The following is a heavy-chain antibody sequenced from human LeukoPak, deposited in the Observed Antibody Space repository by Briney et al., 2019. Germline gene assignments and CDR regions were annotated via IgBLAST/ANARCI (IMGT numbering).Heavy chain of an antibody. CDR2: IYTSGST. J-gene: IGHJ6*03. Sequence: SETLSLTCTVSGGSISSHYWSWIRQPPGKGLEWIGYIYTSGSTNYNPSLKSRVTISVDTSKNQFSLKLSSVTAADTAVYYCARLSWLQQLAHQGYYYYMDVWGKGTTVTISS. V-gene: IGHV4-4*08. CDR3: ARLSWLQQLAHQGYYYYMDV. CDR1: GGSISSHY. D-gene: IGHD6-13*01.